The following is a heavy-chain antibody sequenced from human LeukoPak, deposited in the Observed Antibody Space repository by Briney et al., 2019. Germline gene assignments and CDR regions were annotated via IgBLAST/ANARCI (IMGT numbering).Heavy chain of an antibody. Sequence: PGGSLRLSCAASGFTFSSYWMSWVRQAPGKGLEWVGNIKQEGSEKYYVDSVKGRFTISRDNAKNSLYLQMNSLSAEDTAVYYCASFWGSRESDWLRDGVDVWGQGTTVTVSS. D-gene: IGHD2-21*02. CDR1: GFTFSSYW. V-gene: IGHV3-7*01. CDR3: ASFWGSRESDWLRDGVDV. CDR2: IKQEGSEK. J-gene: IGHJ6*02.